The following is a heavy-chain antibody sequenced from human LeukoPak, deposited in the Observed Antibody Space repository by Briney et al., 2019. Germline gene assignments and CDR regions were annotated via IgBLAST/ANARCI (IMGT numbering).Heavy chain of an antibody. D-gene: IGHD6-6*01. V-gene: IGHV4-4*07. Sequence: SETLSLTCTVSGGSISSYSWSWIRQPAGKGLEWIGRIYTSGSTNYNPFLKSRVTISVDKSKNQFSLKLSSVTAADTAVYYCARVGSSSAGFDYWGQGGLVTVSS. CDR3: ARVGSSSAGFDY. J-gene: IGHJ4*02. CDR2: IYTSGST. CDR1: GGSISSYS.